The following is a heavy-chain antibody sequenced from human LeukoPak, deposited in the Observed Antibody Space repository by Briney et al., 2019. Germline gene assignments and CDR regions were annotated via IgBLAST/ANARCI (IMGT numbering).Heavy chain of an antibody. CDR1: GYTLTELS. Sequence: ASVKVSCKVSGYTLTELSMHWVRQAPGKGLEWMGGFDPEDGETIYAQKFQGRVTMTEDTSTDTAYMELSSLRSEDTAVYYCATGPGWNRGYYFVYWGQGTLVTVSS. J-gene: IGHJ4*02. CDR3: ATGPGWNRGYYFVY. D-gene: IGHD1/OR15-1a*01. CDR2: FDPEDGET. V-gene: IGHV1-24*01.